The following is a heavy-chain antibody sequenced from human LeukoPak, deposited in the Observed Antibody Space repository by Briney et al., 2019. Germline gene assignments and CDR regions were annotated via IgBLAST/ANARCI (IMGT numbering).Heavy chain of an antibody. CDR1: GGSISSGSYY. CDR3: ARVMPVYDSSGYYYYFDY. D-gene: IGHD3-22*01. V-gene: IGHV4-61*02. J-gene: IGHJ4*02. CDR2: IYTSGST. Sequence: SETLSLTCTVSGGSISSGSYYWSWIRQPAGKGLEWIGRIYTSGSTNYNPSLKSRVTISVDTSKNQFSLKLSSVTAADTAVYYCARVMPVYDSSGYYYYFDYWGQGTLVTVSS.